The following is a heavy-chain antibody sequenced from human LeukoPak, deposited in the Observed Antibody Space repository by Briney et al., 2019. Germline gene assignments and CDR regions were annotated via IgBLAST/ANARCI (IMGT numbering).Heavy chain of an antibody. D-gene: IGHD6-13*01. J-gene: IGHJ3*02. CDR1: GYTFNRYW. Sequence: KPGESLKISCKGSGYTFNRYWIGWVRQMPGKGLEWMAIIYPDDSDVRYSPTFQGQVTISVDESITTAYLQWRSLKASDTAMYYCVRRKDSRSWYDAFDIWGLGTMVTVSS. CDR2: IYPDDSDV. V-gene: IGHV5-51*01. CDR3: VRRKDSRSWYDAFDI.